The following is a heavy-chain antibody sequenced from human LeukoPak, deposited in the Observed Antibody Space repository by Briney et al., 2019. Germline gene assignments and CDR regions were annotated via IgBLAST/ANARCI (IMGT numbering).Heavy chain of an antibody. J-gene: IGHJ4*02. V-gene: IGHV3-48*03. CDR3: AKGSYGSGSYSDY. Sequence: PGGSLRLSCAASGFTFSSYEINWVRQAPGKGLEWVSYISSSGSSIYYADSVKGRFTISRDNAKNSLCLQMNSPRAEDTALYYCAKGSYGSGSYSDYWGQGTLVTASS. CDR2: ISSSGSSI. CDR1: GFTFSSYE. D-gene: IGHD3-10*01.